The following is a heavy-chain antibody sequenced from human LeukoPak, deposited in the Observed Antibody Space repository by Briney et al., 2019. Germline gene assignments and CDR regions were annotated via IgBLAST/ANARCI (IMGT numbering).Heavy chain of an antibody. CDR1: GYTFTGYY. J-gene: IGHJ4*02. D-gene: IGHD2-2*01. V-gene: IGHV1-2*02. CDR2: INPNSGGT. CDR3: ARDGEGVVVVPAAMLIHPVYFDY. Sequence: GASVKVSCKASGYTFTGYYMHWVRQAPGQGLEWMGWINPNSGGTNYAQKFQGRVTMTRDTSISTAYMELSRLRSDDTAVYYCARDGEGVVVVPAAMLIHPVYFDYWGQGTLVAVSS.